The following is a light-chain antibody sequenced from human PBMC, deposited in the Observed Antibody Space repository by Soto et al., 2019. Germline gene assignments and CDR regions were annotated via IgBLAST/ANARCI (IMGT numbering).Light chain of an antibody. V-gene: IGLV2-14*01. CDR1: SSDVGGYNY. Sequence: QSALTQPASVSGSPGQSITISCTGTSSDVGGYNYVSWYQQHPGKAPKLMIYEVSNRPSGVSNRFSGSKSGNTASLTISGLQAEDEADYCCRSYTSGSTSPGVFGGGTKLTAL. J-gene: IGLJ2*01. CDR3: RSYTSGSTSPGV. CDR2: EVS.